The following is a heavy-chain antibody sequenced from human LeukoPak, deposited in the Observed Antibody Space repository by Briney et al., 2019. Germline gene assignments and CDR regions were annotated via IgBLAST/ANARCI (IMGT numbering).Heavy chain of an antibody. CDR1: GGTFSSYA. Sequence: SVKVSCKASGGTFSSYAISWVRQAPGQGLEWMGGIIPIFGTANYAQEFQGRVTITADKSTSTAYMELSSLRSEDTAVYYCATRPVYGSQYYFDYWGQGTLVTVSS. V-gene: IGHV1-69*06. J-gene: IGHJ4*02. D-gene: IGHD2/OR15-2a*01. CDR3: ATRPVYGSQYYFDY. CDR2: IIPIFGTA.